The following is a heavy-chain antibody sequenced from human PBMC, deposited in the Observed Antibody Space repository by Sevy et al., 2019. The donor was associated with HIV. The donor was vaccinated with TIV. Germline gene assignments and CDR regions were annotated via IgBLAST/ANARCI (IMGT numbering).Heavy chain of an antibody. Sequence: GGSLRLSCAASGFTFSNAWMSWVRQAPGKGLEWVGRIKSKTDGGTTDYAAPVKGRFTISRDDSKNTLYLQMNSLKTEDTAIYYCTTVSKKRRLSALLDYWGQGTLVTVSS. V-gene: IGHV3-15*01. CDR2: IKSKTDGGTT. D-gene: IGHD6-25*01. CDR3: TTVSKKRRLSALLDY. CDR1: GFTFSNAW. J-gene: IGHJ4*02.